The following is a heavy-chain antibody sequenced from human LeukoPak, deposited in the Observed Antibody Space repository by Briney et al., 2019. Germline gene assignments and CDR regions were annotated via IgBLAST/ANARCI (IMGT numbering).Heavy chain of an antibody. V-gene: IGHV3-23*01. J-gene: IGHJ4*02. D-gene: IGHD1-26*01. CDR2: ISGSGGST. CDR3: AKALSEWELLNFDY. Sequence: GGSLRLSCAASGFTFSSYAMSCVRQAPGEGLEWVSAISGSGGSTYYADSVKGRFTISRDNSKNTLYLQMNSLRAEDTAVYYCAKALSEWELLNFDYWGQGTLVTVSS. CDR1: GFTFSSYA.